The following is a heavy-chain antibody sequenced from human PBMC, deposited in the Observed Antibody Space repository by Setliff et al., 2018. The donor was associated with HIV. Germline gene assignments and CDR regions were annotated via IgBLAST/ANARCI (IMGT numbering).Heavy chain of an antibody. CDR3: ARGGNSRAAWFDS. Sequence: TSETLSLTCSVSGGSITSGGHYWSWIRHLPGKGLEWIGYIHYTGSNFYNPSLTDRLTLSVDTSDNQFSLKLTSVTAADTAVYYCARGGNSRAAWFDSWGQGTL. CDR2: IHYTGSN. D-gene: IGHD5-12*01. V-gene: IGHV4-31*02. J-gene: IGHJ5*01. CDR1: GGSITSGGHY.